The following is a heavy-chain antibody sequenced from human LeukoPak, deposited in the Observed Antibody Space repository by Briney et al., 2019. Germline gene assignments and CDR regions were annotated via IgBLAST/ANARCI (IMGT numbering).Heavy chain of an antibody. CDR3: AREVWGPEY. J-gene: IGHJ4*02. V-gene: IGHV3-7*01. CDR2: IKQDGSDK. CDR1: GFTFTKYW. D-gene: IGHD1-14*01. Sequence: PGGSLRLSCAASGFTFTKYWMTWVRQAPGKGLEWVGNIKQDGSDKNHMDSVKGRFTISRDNTKNSVYLQMSSLGAEDTAVYYCAREVWGPEYWGQGTLVTVSS.